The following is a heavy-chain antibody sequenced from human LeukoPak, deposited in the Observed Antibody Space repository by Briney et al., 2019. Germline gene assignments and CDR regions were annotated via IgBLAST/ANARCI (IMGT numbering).Heavy chain of an antibody. Sequence: GGSLRLSCAASGLTLSHFGMNWVRQAPGKGLEWISYISSSSTTIYYADSVKGRFAISGDNAKNSLSLQMNSLRAEDTAVYYCARNDYDFWSGYHYWGQGTLVTVSS. CDR3: ARNDYDFWSGYHY. J-gene: IGHJ4*02. D-gene: IGHD3-3*01. V-gene: IGHV3-48*04. CDR2: ISSSSTTI. CDR1: GLTLSHFG.